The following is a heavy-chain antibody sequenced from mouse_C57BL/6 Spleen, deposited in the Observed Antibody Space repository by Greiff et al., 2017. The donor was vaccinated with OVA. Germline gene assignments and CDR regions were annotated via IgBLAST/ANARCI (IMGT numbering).Heavy chain of an antibody. CDR2: ISDGGSYT. CDR3: ARAHYDYDGPWFAY. D-gene: IGHD2-4*01. V-gene: IGHV5-4*03. Sequence: EVKLMESGGGLVKPGGSLKLSCAASGFTFSSYAMSWVRQTPEKRLEWVATISDGGSYTYYPDNVKGRFTISRDNAKNNLYLQMSHLKSEDTARYYCARAHYDYDGPWFAYWGQGTLVTVSA. J-gene: IGHJ3*01. CDR1: GFTFSSYA.